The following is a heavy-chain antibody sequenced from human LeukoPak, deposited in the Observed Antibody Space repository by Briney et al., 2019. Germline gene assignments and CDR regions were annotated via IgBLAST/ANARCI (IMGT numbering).Heavy chain of an antibody. J-gene: IGHJ4*02. CDR2: FDPEDGET. CDR1: GYTLTELS. Sequence: ASVKVSCKVSGYTLTELSMHWVQQAPGKGLEWMGGFDPEDGETIYAQKFQGRVTMTEDTSTDTAYMELSSLRSEDTAVYYCATSTVTTRPFGYWGQGTLITVSS. D-gene: IGHD4-11*01. V-gene: IGHV1-24*01. CDR3: ATSTVTTRPFGY.